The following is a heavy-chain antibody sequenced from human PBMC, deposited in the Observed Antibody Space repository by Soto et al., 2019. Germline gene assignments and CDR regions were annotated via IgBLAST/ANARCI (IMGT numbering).Heavy chain of an antibody. Sequence: QVQLVESGGGVVQPGRSLRLSCAASGFTFSSYAMHWVRQAPGKGLEWVAVISYDGSNKYYADSVKGRFTISRDNSKNTVYLEKNHLGAGGKGGVFWWGGGGRIAAAGLDYWGQGTLVTVSS. J-gene: IGHJ4*02. D-gene: IGHD6-13*01. CDR2: ISYDGSNK. V-gene: IGHV3-30-3*01. CDR1: GFTFSSYA. CDR3: WGGGGRIAAAGLDY.